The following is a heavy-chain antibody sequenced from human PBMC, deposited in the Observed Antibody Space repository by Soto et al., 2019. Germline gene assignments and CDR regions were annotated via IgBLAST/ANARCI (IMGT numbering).Heavy chain of an antibody. CDR3: ARMSIAAAGGPFDY. V-gene: IGHV4-59*01. J-gene: IGHJ4*02. CDR1: GGSISSYY. D-gene: IGHD6-13*01. CDR2: IYYSGST. Sequence: SETLSLTCTVSGGSISSYYWSWIRQPPGKGLEWIGYIYYSGSTNYNPSLKSRVTISVDTSKNQFSLKLSSVTAADTAVYYCARMSIAAAGGPFDYWGQRTLVTVSS.